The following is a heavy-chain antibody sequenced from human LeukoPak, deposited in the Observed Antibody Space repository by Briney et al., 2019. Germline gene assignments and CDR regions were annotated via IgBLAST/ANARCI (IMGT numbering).Heavy chain of an antibody. Sequence: PGGSLRLSCAASGFTFSSYWMSWVRQAPGKGLEWVANIKQDGSEKYYVDSVKGRFTISRDNAKNSLYLQMNSLRAEDTAVYYCARERGTWGSRVDYWGQGTLVTVSS. J-gene: IGHJ4*02. D-gene: IGHD6-13*01. V-gene: IGHV3-7*01. CDR3: ARERGTWGSRVDY. CDR1: GFTFSSYW. CDR2: IKQDGSEK.